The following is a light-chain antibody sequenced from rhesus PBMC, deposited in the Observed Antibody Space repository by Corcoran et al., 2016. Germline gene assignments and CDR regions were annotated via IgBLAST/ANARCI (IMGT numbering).Light chain of an antibody. CDR3: RQYDVLPWT. V-gene: IGKV1-19*01. J-gene: IGKJ1*01. Sequence: DIQMTQSPSSLSASVGDKVTITCHASHGISSWLAWYQQKPGKAPKPLIYAASNLQSGVPSRCSGSGSGTDYTLTISSLQPEDFATYYCRQYDVLPWTFGQETKVEIK. CDR1: HGISSW. CDR2: AAS.